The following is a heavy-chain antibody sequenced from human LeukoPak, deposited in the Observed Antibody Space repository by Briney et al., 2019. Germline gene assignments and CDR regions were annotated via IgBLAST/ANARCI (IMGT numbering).Heavy chain of an antibody. CDR3: ARGPSSYLSWHDY. V-gene: IGHV3-21*01. Sequence: GGSLRLSCAASGFTFNSYSMNWVRQAPGKGLEWVSSISSSSSYIYYADSVKGRFTISRDNAKNSLYLQMNSLRAEDTAVYYCARGPSSYLSWHDYWGQGTLVTVSS. CDR1: GFTFNSYS. J-gene: IGHJ4*02. D-gene: IGHD3-16*02. CDR2: ISSSSSYI.